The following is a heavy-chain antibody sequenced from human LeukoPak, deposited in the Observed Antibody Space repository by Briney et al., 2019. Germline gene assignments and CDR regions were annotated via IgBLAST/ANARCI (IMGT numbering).Heavy chain of an antibody. Sequence: PGESLKISCKGSGYSLTSYWISWVRQIPGKGLEWMGRIDPSDSYTNYSPSFQGHVTISADKSISTAYLQWSSLKASDTAMYYCARRSTVTNAFDIWGQGTMVTVSS. CDR1: GYSLTSYW. CDR2: IDPSDSYT. J-gene: IGHJ3*02. V-gene: IGHV5-10-1*01. CDR3: ARRSTVTNAFDI. D-gene: IGHD4-17*01.